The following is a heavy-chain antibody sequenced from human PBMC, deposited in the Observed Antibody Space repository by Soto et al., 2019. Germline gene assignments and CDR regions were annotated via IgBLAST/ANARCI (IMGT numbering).Heavy chain of an antibody. Sequence: PSETLSLTCTVSGGSISSSSYYWGWIRQPPGKGLEWIGSIYYSGSTYYNPSIKSRVTISVDTSKNQFSLKLSSVTAADTAVYYCARPTRTFEYYDFWSGYNYYMDVWGKGTTVTVSS. D-gene: IGHD3-3*01. CDR2: IYYSGST. J-gene: IGHJ6*03. CDR1: GGSISSSSYY. CDR3: ARPTRTFEYYDFWSGYNYYMDV. V-gene: IGHV4-39*01.